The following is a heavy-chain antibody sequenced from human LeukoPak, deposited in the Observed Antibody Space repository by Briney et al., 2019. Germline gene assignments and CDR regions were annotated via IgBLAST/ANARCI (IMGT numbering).Heavy chain of an antibody. V-gene: IGHV4-30-4*08. J-gene: IGHJ5*02. CDR1: GGSFSGYY. CDR3: ARDHNWNWFDP. Sequence: SETLSLTCAVYGGSFSGYYWSWVRQPPGKGLEWIGYIYYSGSTYYNPSLKSRVTISVDTSKNQFSLKLSSVTAADTAVYYCARDHNWNWFDPWGQGTLVTVSS. D-gene: IGHD1-20*01. CDR2: IYYSGST.